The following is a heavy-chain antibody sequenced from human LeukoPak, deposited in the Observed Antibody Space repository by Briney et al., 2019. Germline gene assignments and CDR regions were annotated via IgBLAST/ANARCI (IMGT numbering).Heavy chain of an antibody. CDR1: GGSFSGCY. CDR2: INHSGST. D-gene: IGHD3-10*01. Sequence: SETLSLTCAVYGGSFSGCYWSWIRQPPGKGLEWIGEINHSGSTNYNPSLKSRVTISVDTSKNQFSLKLSSVTAADTAVYYCARGRRYYYGSGSYYWFDPWGQGTLVTVSS. V-gene: IGHV4-34*01. J-gene: IGHJ5*02. CDR3: ARGRRYYYGSGSYYWFDP.